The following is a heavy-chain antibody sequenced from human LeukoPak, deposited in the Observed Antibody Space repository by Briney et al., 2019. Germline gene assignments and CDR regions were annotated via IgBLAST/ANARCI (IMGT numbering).Heavy chain of an antibody. CDR2: LYSGGST. V-gene: IGHV3-53*01. CDR1: GFIVSSYY. J-gene: IGHJ4*02. D-gene: IGHD1-7*01. Sequence: QPGGSLRLSCAASGFIVSSYYMNWVRQAPGKGLEWVSGLYSGGSTYYADSVKGRFTISRDKSKNTLYLQINRLRAEDTTVYSCARGPGNYPSYDFDYTGQGTLVTVSS. CDR3: ARGPGNYPSYDFDY.